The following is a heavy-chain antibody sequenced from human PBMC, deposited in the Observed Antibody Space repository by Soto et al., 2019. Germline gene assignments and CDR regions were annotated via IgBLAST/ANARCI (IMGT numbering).Heavy chain of an antibody. V-gene: IGHV4-59*01. J-gene: IGHJ6*02. CDR3: ARDRQGYSGYDFVRYYYYYGMDV. CDR1: GGSISSYY. D-gene: IGHD5-12*01. Sequence: SETLSLTCTVSGGSISSYYWSWIRQPPGKGLEWIGYIYYSGSTNYNPSLKSRVTISVDTSKNQFSLKLSSVTAADTAVYYCARDRQGYSGYDFVRYYYYYGMDVWGQGTTVTVSS. CDR2: IYYSGST.